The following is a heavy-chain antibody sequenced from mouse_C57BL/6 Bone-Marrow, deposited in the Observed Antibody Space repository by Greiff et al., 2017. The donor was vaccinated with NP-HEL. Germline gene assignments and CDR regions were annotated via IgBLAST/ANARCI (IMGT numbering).Heavy chain of an antibody. Sequence: QVQLQQPGAELVKPGASVKLSCKASGYTFTSYWMHWVKQRPGQGLEWIGMIHPNSGSTNYNEKFKSKATLTVDKSSSTAYMQLSSLTSEDSAVYYCAFYGYDVEFAYWGQGTLVTVSA. D-gene: IGHD2-2*01. CDR1: GYTFTSYW. V-gene: IGHV1-64*01. J-gene: IGHJ3*01. CDR3: AFYGYDVEFAY. CDR2: IHPNSGST.